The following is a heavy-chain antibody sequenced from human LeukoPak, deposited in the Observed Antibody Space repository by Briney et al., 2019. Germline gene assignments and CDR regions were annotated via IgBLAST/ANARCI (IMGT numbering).Heavy chain of an antibody. J-gene: IGHJ5*02. V-gene: IGHV3-7*03. D-gene: IGHD3-9*01. CDR2: IKQDGSEK. CDR1: GFTSSSYW. CDR3: ARDILTGFDWFDP. Sequence: GGSLRLSCAASGFTSSSYWMSWVRQAPGKGLEWVANIKQDGSEKYYVDSVKGRFTISRDNAKNSLYLQMNSLRAEDTAVYYCARDILTGFDWFDPWGQGTLVTVSS.